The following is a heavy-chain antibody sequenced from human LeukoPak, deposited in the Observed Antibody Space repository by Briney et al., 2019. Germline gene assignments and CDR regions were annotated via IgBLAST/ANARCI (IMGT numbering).Heavy chain of an antibody. CDR1: GFTLSTYG. CDR2: ISYDGNSK. Sequence: GRPLRLSCAASGFTLSTYGMHWVRQAPGKGLEWVAMISYDGNSKQYADLVKGRFTISRDNSKNTLYLQMNSLRTEDTAVYHCAKDLYGSCWYNYFDPWGQGALVTVSS. V-gene: IGHV3-30*18. D-gene: IGHD6-19*01. J-gene: IGHJ5*02. CDR3: AKDLYGSCWYNYFDP.